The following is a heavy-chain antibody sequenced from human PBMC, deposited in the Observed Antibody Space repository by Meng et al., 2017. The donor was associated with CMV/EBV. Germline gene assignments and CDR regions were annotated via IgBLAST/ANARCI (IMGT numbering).Heavy chain of an antibody. CDR1: GGSISSYY. V-gene: IGHV4-4*07. CDR3: ARDLMNCSSTSCANWFDP. J-gene: IGHJ5*02. D-gene: IGHD2-2*01. CDR2: IYTSGST. Sequence: VQLQEAGPGLVTPSETLSLTCTVSGGSISSYYWSWIRQPAGKGLAWIGRIYTSGSTNYNPSLKSRVTMSVDTSKNQFSLKLSSVTAADTAVYYCARDLMNCSSTSCANWFDPWGQGTLVTVSS.